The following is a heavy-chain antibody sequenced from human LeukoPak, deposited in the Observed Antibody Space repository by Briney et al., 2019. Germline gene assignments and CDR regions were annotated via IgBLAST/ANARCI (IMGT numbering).Heavy chain of an antibody. Sequence: PGGSLRLSCAASGFTFKSYTMNWVRQAPGKGLEWVSSIDSSSGYIYYADSVKGRFTISRDNAKNSLYLQMNSLRVEDTAIYYCARVARQLTGYWGQGTLVTVS. V-gene: IGHV3-21*01. CDR3: ARVARQLTGY. CDR1: GFTFKSYT. D-gene: IGHD3-9*01. CDR2: IDSSSGYI. J-gene: IGHJ4*02.